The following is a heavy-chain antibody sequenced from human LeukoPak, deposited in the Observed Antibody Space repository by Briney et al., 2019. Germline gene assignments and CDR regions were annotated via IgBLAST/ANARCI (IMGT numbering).Heavy chain of an antibody. CDR3: ARGRSEWLVPGGNWFDP. D-gene: IGHD6-19*01. V-gene: IGHV4-34*01. Sequence: KSSETLSLTCTVSGDSISGYYWSWIRQPPGKGLEWIGEINHSGSTNYNPSLKSRVTISVDTSKNQFSLKLSSVTAADTAVYYCARGRSEWLVPGGNWFDPWGQGTLVTVSS. CDR1: GDSISGYY. J-gene: IGHJ5*02. CDR2: INHSGST.